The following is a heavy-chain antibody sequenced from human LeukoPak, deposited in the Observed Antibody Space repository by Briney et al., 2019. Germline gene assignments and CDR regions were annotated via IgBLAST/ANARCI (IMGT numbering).Heavy chain of an antibody. V-gene: IGHV4-30-4*08. D-gene: IGHD6-6*01. CDR2: IYYSGST. CDR1: GGSISSGDYY. Sequence: SETLSLTCTVSGGSISSGDYYWSWIRQPPGKGLEWIGYIYYSGSTYYNPSLKSRVTISVDTSKNQFSLKLSSVTAADTAVYYCAREGRVAARPFDYWGQGTLVTVSS. J-gene: IGHJ4*02. CDR3: AREGRVAARPFDY.